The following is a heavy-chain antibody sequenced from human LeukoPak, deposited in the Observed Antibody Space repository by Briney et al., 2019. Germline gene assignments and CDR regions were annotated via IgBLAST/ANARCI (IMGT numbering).Heavy chain of an antibody. CDR1: GFTLSHFG. V-gene: IGHV3-48*04. J-gene: IGHJ4*02. Sequence: GGSLRLSCAASGFTLSHFGMNWVRQAPGKGLEWISYISSSSTTIYYADSVKGRFAISRDNAKNSPSLQMNSLRAEDTAVYYCARNDYDFWSGYHYWGQGTLVTVSS. CDR2: ISSSSTTI. CDR3: ARNDYDFWSGYHY. D-gene: IGHD3-3*01.